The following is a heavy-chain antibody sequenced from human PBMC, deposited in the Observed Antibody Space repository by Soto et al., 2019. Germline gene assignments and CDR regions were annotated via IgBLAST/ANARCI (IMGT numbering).Heavy chain of an antibody. Sequence: GASVKVSCKASAYTFSSYTLHWVRQAPGQRLEWMGWINAGNGDSKYSQKFQGRVSISRDTSASTASMELSSLTSEDTAVYYCARELQGLYYFDYWGQGTLVTVYS. D-gene: IGHD4-4*01. J-gene: IGHJ4*02. CDR2: INAGNGDS. CDR1: AYTFSSYT. V-gene: IGHV1-3*01. CDR3: ARELQGLYYFDY.